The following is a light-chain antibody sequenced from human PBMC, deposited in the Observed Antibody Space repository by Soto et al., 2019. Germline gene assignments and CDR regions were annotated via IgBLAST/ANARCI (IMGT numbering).Light chain of an antibody. J-gene: IGLJ1*01. Sequence: QSVLTQPPSASASLGASVTLTCTRSSGYSNYKVDWYQQRPGKGPRFAMRVGTGGIVGSKGDGIPDRLSVLGSGLNRYLTIKNIQEEDESDYHCGADHGSGSNFVYVFGTGTKLTVL. CDR3: GADHGSGSNFVYV. CDR2: VGTGGIVG. CDR1: SGYSNYK. V-gene: IGLV9-49*01.